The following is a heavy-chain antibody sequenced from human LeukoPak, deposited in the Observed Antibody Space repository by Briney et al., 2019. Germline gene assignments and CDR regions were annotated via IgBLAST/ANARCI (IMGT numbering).Heavy chain of an antibody. D-gene: IGHD7-27*01. V-gene: IGHV4-30-2*01. Sequence: PSETLSLTCTVSGGSISSGGYSWSWIRQPPGKGLEWIGYIYHSGSTYYNPSLKSRVTISVDRSKNQFSLKPSSVTAADTAVYYCARDYGTGYGWFDPWGQGTLVTVSS. J-gene: IGHJ5*02. CDR2: IYHSGST. CDR3: ARDYGTGYGWFDP. CDR1: GGSISSGGYS.